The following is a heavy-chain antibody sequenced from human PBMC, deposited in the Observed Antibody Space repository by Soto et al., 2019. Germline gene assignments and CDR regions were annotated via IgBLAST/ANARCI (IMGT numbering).Heavy chain of an antibody. CDR1: GGTFSSYA. Sequence: ASVKVSCKASGGTFSSYAISWVRQAPGQGLEWMGGIIPIFGTANYAQKFQGRVTITADESTSTAYMELSSLRSEDTAVYYCASRTVTTAFTNYYGMDVWGQGTTVTVSS. J-gene: IGHJ6*02. D-gene: IGHD4-17*01. V-gene: IGHV1-69*13. CDR2: IIPIFGTA. CDR3: ASRTVTTAFTNYYGMDV.